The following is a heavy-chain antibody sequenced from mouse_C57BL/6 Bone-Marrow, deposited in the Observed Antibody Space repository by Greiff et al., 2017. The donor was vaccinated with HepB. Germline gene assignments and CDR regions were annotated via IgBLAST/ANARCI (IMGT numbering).Heavy chain of an antibody. Sequence: EVQLQQSGAELVRPGASVKLSCTASGFNIKDDYMHWVKQRPEQGLEWIGWIDPENVDTEYASKFQGKATITADTSSNTAYLQLSSLTSEDTAVYYCTMDYGSSYDAMDYWGQGTAVTVSS. CDR3: TMDYGSSYDAMDY. J-gene: IGHJ4*01. CDR2: IDPENVDT. D-gene: IGHD1-1*01. CDR1: GFNIKDDY. V-gene: IGHV14-4*01.